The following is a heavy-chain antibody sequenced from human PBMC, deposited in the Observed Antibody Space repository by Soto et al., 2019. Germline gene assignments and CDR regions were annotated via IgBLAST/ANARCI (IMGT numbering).Heavy chain of an antibody. D-gene: IGHD5-12*01. J-gene: IGHJ4*02. Sequence: EVQLLDSGGGLVQPGGSLRLSCAASGFTFSNYVMNWVRQAPGKGLDWVSAISASGGSTYYADSVKGRFTISRDNSKNTLYLQMSSLSAEDTAVYYCAKGPLGSGYDLDSWGQGTLVTVSS. CDR3: AKGPLGSGYDLDS. V-gene: IGHV3-23*01. CDR1: GFTFSNYV. CDR2: ISASGGST.